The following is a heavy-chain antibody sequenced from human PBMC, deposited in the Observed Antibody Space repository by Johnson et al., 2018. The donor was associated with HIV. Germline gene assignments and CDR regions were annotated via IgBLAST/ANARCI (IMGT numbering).Heavy chain of an antibody. CDR1: GFTFSNHH. CDR3: ARDPLGSLGRRVGATYSAFDI. J-gene: IGHJ3*02. CDR2: INQDGSDK. Sequence: VQLVESGGGLVQPGGSLRLSCAASGFTFSNHHMTWVRQAPGKGLEWVANINQDGSDKYYVESVKGRFTISRDNAQNSLYLEMNTLRDEDTAVYYCARDPLGSLGRRVGATYSAFDIWGQGTMVTVSS. D-gene: IGHD1-26*01. V-gene: IGHV3-7*01.